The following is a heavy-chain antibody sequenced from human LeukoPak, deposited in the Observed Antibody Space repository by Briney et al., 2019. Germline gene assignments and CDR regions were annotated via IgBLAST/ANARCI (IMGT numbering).Heavy chain of an antibody. CDR2: ISSNEYDT. CDR3: VKDLNGTWSFDY. J-gene: IGHJ4*02. Sequence: GGSLRLSCSASGFTFSAYFMHWVRQAPGKGLEYVSSISSNEYDTYYADSVKGRFTISRDNSKNTLFLQMSSLRAEDTAVYYCVKDLNGTWSFDYWGQGTLVTVPS. V-gene: IGHV3-64D*06. D-gene: IGHD2-8*01. CDR1: GFTFSAYF.